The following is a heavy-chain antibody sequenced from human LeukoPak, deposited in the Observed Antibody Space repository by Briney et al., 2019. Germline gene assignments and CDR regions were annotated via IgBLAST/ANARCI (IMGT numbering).Heavy chain of an antibody. J-gene: IGHJ3*02. CDR3: AKIVGVTDAFDI. V-gene: IGHV3-53*01. CDR1: GFSVSKNY. D-gene: IGHD3-16*01. CDR2: IYTGGSI. Sequence: PGGSLRLSCAASGFSVSKNYMSWVRQAPGKGLEWVSLIYTGGSIYYADSVRGRFTISRDNSKNTLYLQMNRLRDEDTAVYYCAKIVGVTDAFDIWGQGTMVTISS.